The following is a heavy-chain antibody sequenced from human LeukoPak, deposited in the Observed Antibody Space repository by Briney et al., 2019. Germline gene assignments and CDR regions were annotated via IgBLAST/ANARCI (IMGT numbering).Heavy chain of an antibody. V-gene: IGHV5-51*01. CDR2: IYPGDYET. CDR3: AIPPGYCGNDCPFDH. CDR1: GYSFSNYW. J-gene: IGHJ4*02. D-gene: IGHD2-21*02. Sequence: KPGESLKISCEGSGYSFSNYWIGWVRQMPGKGLEWRGIIYPGDYETRYSPSFQGLVTISVDKSISTAYLQWSSLKASDTAMYYCAIPPGYCGNDCPFDHWGQGTLVTVSS.